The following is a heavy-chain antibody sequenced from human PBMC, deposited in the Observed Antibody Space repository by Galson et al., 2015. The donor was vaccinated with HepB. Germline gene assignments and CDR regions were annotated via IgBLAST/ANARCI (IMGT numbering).Heavy chain of an antibody. Sequence: SVKVSCKASGGTFSSYAISWVRQAPGQGLEWMGGIIPIFGTANYAQKFQGRVTITADKSTSTAYMELSSLRSEDTAVYYCARGAPSKYCSGGSCSQATTFDYWGQGTLVTVSS. CDR3: ARGAPSKYCSGGSCSQATTFDY. CDR2: IIPIFGTA. D-gene: IGHD2-15*01. J-gene: IGHJ4*02. V-gene: IGHV1-69*06. CDR1: GGTFSSYA.